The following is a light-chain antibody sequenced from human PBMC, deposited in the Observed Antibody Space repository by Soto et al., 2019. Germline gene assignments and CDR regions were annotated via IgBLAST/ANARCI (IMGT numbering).Light chain of an antibody. V-gene: IGKV3-11*01. J-gene: IGKJ4*01. CDR2: DAS. CDR1: QSVSRY. Sequence: EIVLTQSPATLSLSPGERATLSCRASQSVSRYLAWYQQRPGQAPRLLIYDASNRATGVPARFSGTGSGTDFTLTISSLEPEDFAVYSCQQRTNWPLTFGGGTKVDIK. CDR3: QQRTNWPLT.